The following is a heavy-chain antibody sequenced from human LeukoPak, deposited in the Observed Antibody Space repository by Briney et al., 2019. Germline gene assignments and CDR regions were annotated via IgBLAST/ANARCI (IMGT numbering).Heavy chain of an antibody. D-gene: IGHD6-13*01. J-gene: IGHJ6*02. CDR3: ARHEYSSSSTLV. V-gene: IGHV4-59*08. CDR2: IYYSGST. CDR1: GYSISSGYY. Sequence: SSETLSLTCTVSGYSISSGYYWSWIRQPPGKGLEWIGYIYYSGSTNYNPSLKSRVTISVDTSKNQFSLKLSSVTAADTAVYYCARHEYSSSSTLVWGQGTTVTVSS.